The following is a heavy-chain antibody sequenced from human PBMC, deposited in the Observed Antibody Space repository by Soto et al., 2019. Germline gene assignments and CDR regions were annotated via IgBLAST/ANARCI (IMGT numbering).Heavy chain of an antibody. CDR3: ARERPVESGSYHYYYGMDV. V-gene: IGHV1-18*01. Sequence: QVQLVQSGAEVKKPGASVKVSCKASGYTFTSYGISWVRQAPGQGLEWMGWISAYNGNTNYAQKLQGRVTMTTDTSASPAYMALRSVRSDDTAVDYCARERPVESGSYHYYYGMDVWGQVTTGTVSS. CDR2: ISAYNGNT. J-gene: IGHJ6*02. D-gene: IGHD1-26*01. CDR1: GYTFTSYG.